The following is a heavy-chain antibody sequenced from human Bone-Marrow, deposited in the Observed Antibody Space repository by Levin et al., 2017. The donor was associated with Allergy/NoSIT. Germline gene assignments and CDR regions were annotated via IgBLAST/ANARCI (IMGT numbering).Heavy chain of an antibody. CDR1: GFTFSNFA. CDR2: ISNDGGSY. J-gene: IGHJ4*02. Sequence: PGESLKISCAASGFTFSNFALHWVRQTPGKGLEWVAVISNDGGSYHYAQSVKGRFSISRDNSKDTLYLQMNSLRPDDTAIYYCARPGLGSSWYWKESSSGWYLVYWGQGTLVTVSS. V-gene: IGHV3-30-3*01. D-gene: IGHD6-19*01. CDR3: ARPGLGSSWYWKESSSGWYLVY.